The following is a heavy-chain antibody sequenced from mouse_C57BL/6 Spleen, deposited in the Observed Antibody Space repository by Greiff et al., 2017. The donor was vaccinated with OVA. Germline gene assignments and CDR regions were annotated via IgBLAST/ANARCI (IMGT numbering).Heavy chain of an antibody. CDR2: IYPGSGST. CDR3: ARWGYYYGSSQYYFDY. V-gene: IGHV1-55*01. CDR1: GYTFTSYW. Sequence: QVQLKQPGAELVKPGASVKMSCKASGYTFTSYWITWVKQRPGQGLEWIGDIYPGSGSTNYNEKFKSKATLTVDTSSSTAYMQLSSLTSEDSAVYYCARWGYYYGSSQYYFDYWGQGTTLTVSS. D-gene: IGHD1-1*01. J-gene: IGHJ2*01.